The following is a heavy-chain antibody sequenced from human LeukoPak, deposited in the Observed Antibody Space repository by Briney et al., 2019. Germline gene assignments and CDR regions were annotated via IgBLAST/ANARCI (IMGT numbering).Heavy chain of an antibody. CDR2: IRYDGSNK. Sequence: PGGSLRLSCAASGFTFRSYGMHWVRQAPCKGLEWVAFIRYDGSNKYYADSVKGRFTISRDNSKNTLYLQMNSLRAEDTAVYYCANIVVVAARFDYWGQGTLVTVSS. D-gene: IGHD2-15*01. CDR3: ANIVVVAARFDY. V-gene: IGHV3-30*02. J-gene: IGHJ4*02. CDR1: GFTFRSYG.